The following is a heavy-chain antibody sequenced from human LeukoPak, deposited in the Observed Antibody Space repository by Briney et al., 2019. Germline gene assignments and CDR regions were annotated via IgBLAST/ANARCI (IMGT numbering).Heavy chain of an antibody. V-gene: IGHV1-69*04. D-gene: IGHD2-2*01. Sequence: SVKVSCKASGGTFSSYAISWVRQAPGQGLEWMGRIIPIFGIANYAQKFQGRVTITADKSTGTAYMELSSLRSEDTAVYYCARDSYCSSTSCTDYWGQGTLVTVSS. CDR1: GGTFSSYA. CDR2: IIPIFGIA. J-gene: IGHJ4*02. CDR3: ARDSYCSSTSCTDY.